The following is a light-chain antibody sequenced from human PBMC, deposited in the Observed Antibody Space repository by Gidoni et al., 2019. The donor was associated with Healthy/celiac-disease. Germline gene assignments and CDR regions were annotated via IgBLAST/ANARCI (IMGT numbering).Light chain of an antibody. V-gene: IGKV1-5*03. J-gene: IGKJ1*01. CDR3: KQYNSYSPWT. CDR2: KAS. Sequence: IQMTQSPSTLSASVGERVTITCRASHSISSCLAWYQQKPGKAPKILIYKASSLESGVPSRFSGSGSGTEFTLTISSLQPDDFATYYCKQYNSYSPWTFGQGTKVEIK. CDR1: HSISSC.